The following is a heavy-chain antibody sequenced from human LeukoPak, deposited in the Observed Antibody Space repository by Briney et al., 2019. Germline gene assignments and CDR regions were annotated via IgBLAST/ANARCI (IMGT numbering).Heavy chain of an antibody. V-gene: IGHV3-30*04. Sequence: GGSLRLSCAASGFTFSSYAMHWVRQAPGKGLEWVAVISYDGSNKYYADSVKGRFTISRDNSKNTLYLQMNSLRAEDTAVYYCARDSYDFWSGYYSSSEFDYWGRGTLVTVSS. CDR1: GFTFSSYA. D-gene: IGHD3-3*01. J-gene: IGHJ4*02. CDR3: ARDSYDFWSGYYSSSEFDY. CDR2: ISYDGSNK.